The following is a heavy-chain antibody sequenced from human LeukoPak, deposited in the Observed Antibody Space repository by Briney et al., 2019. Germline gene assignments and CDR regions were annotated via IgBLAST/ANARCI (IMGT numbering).Heavy chain of an antibody. V-gene: IGHV3-7*01. J-gene: IGHJ4*02. CDR2: IKQDGYEK. D-gene: IGHD1-26*01. Sequence: GGSLRLSCAASGFTFSGYWMSWVRQTPEKGLEWVANIKQDGYEKYYVDSVKGRFTISRDNAKNSLYLQMNSLRADDTAIYYCARDKIVGPTTLDYWGQGTLVAVSS. CDR3: ARDKIVGPTTLDY. CDR1: GFTFSGYW.